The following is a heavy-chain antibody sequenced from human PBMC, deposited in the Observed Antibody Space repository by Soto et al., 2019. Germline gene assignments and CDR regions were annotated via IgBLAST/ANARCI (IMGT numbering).Heavy chain of an antibody. Sequence: QVQLQQSGPGLVKPSETLSLTCTVSRGPSRSHNWGWIRQSPGRGLEWIGYVYDTGSTSYNPSLESRVTISADTSTNHISLTLSSVTAADTAVYYCVRQGIGALHGLVDVWGQGTTVSVSS. CDR2: VYDTGST. CDR1: RGPSRSHN. CDR3: VRQGIGALHGLVDV. D-gene: IGHD3-10*01. V-gene: IGHV4-59*08. J-gene: IGHJ6*02.